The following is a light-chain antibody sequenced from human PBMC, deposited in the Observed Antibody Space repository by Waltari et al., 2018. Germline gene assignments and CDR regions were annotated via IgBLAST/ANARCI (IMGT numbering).Light chain of an antibody. V-gene: IGLV2-8*01. Sequence: QSALTQPPSTSGSPGQSVTISCTGTSSDVGGYNYVSWYHQHPGKAPKLLIHEVTTRPAGVPARFSGSKSGNTASLTVSGLQTEDEAYYYCSSYAGSNTVVFGGGTKLTVL. CDR3: SSYAGSNTVV. J-gene: IGLJ2*01. CDR2: EVT. CDR1: SSDVGGYNY.